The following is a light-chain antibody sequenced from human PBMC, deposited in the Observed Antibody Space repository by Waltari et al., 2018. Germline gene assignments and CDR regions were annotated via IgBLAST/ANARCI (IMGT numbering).Light chain of an antibody. CDR2: TNN. CDR1: SSNIGSKG. V-gene: IGLV1-44*01. CDR3: AAWDDSLNGPV. Sequence: QSVLTQPPSASGTPGQRVTIFCAGSSSNIGSKGVNWYQQFPGTAPKLLIYTNNPRPSGVPDRFPGSKSDTSASPAITGLQSEDEADYYCAAWDDSLNGPVFGGGTKLTVL. J-gene: IGLJ2*01.